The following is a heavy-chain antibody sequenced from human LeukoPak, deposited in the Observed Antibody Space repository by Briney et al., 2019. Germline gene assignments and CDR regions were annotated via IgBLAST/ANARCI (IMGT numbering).Heavy chain of an antibody. D-gene: IGHD3-22*01. CDR2: ISSSSSYI. Sequence: GGSLRLSCAASGFTFSSYSTNWVRQAPGKGLEWVSSISSSSSYIYYADSVKGRFTIFRDNAKNSLYLQMNSLRAEDTAVYYCARARWRDTMIVVPHDPWGQGTLVTVSS. V-gene: IGHV3-21*01. CDR3: ARARWRDTMIVVPHDP. CDR1: GFTFSSYS. J-gene: IGHJ5*02.